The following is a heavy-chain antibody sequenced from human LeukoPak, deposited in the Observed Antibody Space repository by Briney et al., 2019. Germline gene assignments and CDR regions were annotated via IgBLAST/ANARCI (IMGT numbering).Heavy chain of an antibody. CDR2: IKQDGSEK. V-gene: IGHV3-7*01. D-gene: IGHD6-19*01. CDR1: GFTFSNYW. CDR3: ARDLIAVAGRDYGMDF. Sequence: GGSLRLSCAASGFTFSNYWMKWVRQAPGKELEWVANIKQDGSEKYYVDSVKGRFTISRDNAKNSLYLQMNSLRAEDTAVYYCARDLIAVAGRDYGMDFWGQGTTVTVSS. J-gene: IGHJ6*02.